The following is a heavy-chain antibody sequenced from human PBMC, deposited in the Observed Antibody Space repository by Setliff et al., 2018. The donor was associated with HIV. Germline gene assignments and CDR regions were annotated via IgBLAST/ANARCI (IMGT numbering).Heavy chain of an antibody. J-gene: IGHJ3*02. V-gene: IGHV4-4*07. Sequence: SETLSLTCTVSGGSISTDYWTWVRQSAGKGLEWIGRIQTSEGTKYNPSLNSRVTVSIDTPKNQFSLDLTSVTAADTAVYYCASPRSLLVWYDAFDIWGQGTMVTVSS. CDR1: GGSISTDY. CDR3: ASPRSLLVWYDAFDI. CDR2: IQTSEGT. D-gene: IGHD3-16*01.